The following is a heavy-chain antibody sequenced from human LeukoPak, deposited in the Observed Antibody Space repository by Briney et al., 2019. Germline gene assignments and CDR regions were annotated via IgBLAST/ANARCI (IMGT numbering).Heavy chain of an antibody. Sequence: SSETLSLTCTVSGDSISSSNYYWGWIRQPPGKGLEWIGSIYYSGSTYYNPSLKSRVTISVDTSKNQFSLKLRSVTAAETAVYYCARIADGYSYGYPDYWGQGTLVTVSS. CDR1: GDSISSSNYY. J-gene: IGHJ4*02. CDR2: IYYSGST. D-gene: IGHD5-18*01. CDR3: ARIADGYSYGYPDY. V-gene: IGHV4-39*01.